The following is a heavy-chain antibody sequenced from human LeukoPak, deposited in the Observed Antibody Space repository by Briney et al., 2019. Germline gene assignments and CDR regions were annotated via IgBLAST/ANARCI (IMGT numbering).Heavy chain of an antibody. CDR3: ARRGNSWNDFDS. J-gene: IGHJ4*02. CDR2: VHYSGRT. CDR1: GASISSYY. V-gene: IGHV4-59*08. D-gene: IGHD6-13*01. Sequence: PSETLSLTCSVSGASISSYYRSWIRQPPGKGLEWIAYVHYSGRTNYNPSLKSRVSISVDTSKKQFSLNLSSVTAADTAVYYCARRGNSWNDFDSWGQGTLVTVSS.